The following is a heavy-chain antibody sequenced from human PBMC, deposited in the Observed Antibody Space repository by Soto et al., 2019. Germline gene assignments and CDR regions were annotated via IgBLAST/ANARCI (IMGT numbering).Heavy chain of an antibody. CDR3: ARGLLSYGDYVRPYYYYYGMDV. V-gene: IGHV1-69*13. CDR2: IIPIFGTA. Sequence: GASVKVSCKASGGTFSSYAISWVRQAPGQGLEWMGGIIPIFGTANYAQKFQGRVTITADESTSTAYMELSSLRSEDTAVYYCARGLLSYGDYVRPYYYYYGMDVWGQGTTVTVSS. J-gene: IGHJ6*02. CDR1: GGTFSSYA. D-gene: IGHD4-17*01.